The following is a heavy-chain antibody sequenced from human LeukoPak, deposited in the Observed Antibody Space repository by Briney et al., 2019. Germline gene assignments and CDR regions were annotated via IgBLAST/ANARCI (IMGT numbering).Heavy chain of an antibody. CDR2: VYTSGSP. Sequence: SETLSLTCTVSSGSINSYYWTWIRQPAGKGLEWLGRVYTSGSPNYNPSLKGRVTMSLDTSKNQFSLKLRSVTAADTAVYYCARDSAGVFDYWGQGTLVTVSS. D-gene: IGHD6-13*01. V-gene: IGHV4-4*07. CDR1: SGSINSYY. J-gene: IGHJ4*02. CDR3: ARDSAGVFDY.